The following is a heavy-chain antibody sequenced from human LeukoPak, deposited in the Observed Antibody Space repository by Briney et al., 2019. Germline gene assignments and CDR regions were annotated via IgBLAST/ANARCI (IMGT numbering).Heavy chain of an antibody. CDR2: ISSSSSYI. J-gene: IGHJ4*02. Sequence: GGSLRLSCAASGFTFSSYSMNWVRQAPGKGLEWVSSISSSSSYIYYADSVKGRFTISKDNAKNSLYLQTNSLRDEDTAVYYCARAHMYYYDSSGYYLPDWGQGTLVTVSS. D-gene: IGHD3-22*01. CDR3: ARAHMYYYDSSGYYLPD. V-gene: IGHV3-21*01. CDR1: GFTFSSYS.